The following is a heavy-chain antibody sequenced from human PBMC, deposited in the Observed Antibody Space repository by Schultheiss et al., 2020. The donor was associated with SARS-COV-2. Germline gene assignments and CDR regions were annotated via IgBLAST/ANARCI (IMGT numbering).Heavy chain of an antibody. V-gene: IGHV4-39*01. J-gene: IGHJ5*02. D-gene: IGHD3-22*01. Sequence: SETLSLTCTVSGGSISSSSYYWGWIRQPPGKGLEWIGSIYYSGSTYYNPSLTSRVTISVDTSKNQFSLKLSSVTAADTAVYYCARQSYYFDSSGYPNWFGPWGQGTLFTVSS. CDR2: IYYSGST. CDR1: GGSISSSSYY. CDR3: ARQSYYFDSSGYPNWFGP.